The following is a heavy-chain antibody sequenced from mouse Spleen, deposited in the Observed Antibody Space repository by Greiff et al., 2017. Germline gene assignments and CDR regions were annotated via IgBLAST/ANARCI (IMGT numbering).Heavy chain of an antibody. D-gene: IGHD3-1*01. Sequence: EVQLVESGGGLVKPGGSLKLSCAASGFTFSSYTMSWVRQTPAKRLEWVATISSGGGNTYYPDSVKGRFTISRDNARNTLYLQMSSLRSEDTAMYYCARHGSSGTGYYYAMDYWGQGTSVTVSS. CDR3: ARHGSSGTGYYYAMDY. V-gene: IGHV5-9*04. CDR2: ISSGGGNT. CDR1: GFTFSSYT. J-gene: IGHJ4*01.